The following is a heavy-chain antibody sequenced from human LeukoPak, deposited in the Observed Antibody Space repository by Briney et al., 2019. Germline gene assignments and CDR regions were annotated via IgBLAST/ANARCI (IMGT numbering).Heavy chain of an antibody. Sequence: GASVKVSCKASGYTFVDYYMHWVRQAPGQGLEWMGWINPNRGGTNYARKFQGRVIMTRDTSISSVNMELSRLRSDDTAVYFCARSPDSRFHYFDYWGQGSLVTVSS. J-gene: IGHJ4*02. V-gene: IGHV1-2*02. CDR3: ARSPDSRFHYFDY. CDR1: GYTFVDYY. D-gene: IGHD3-3*01. CDR2: INPNRGGT.